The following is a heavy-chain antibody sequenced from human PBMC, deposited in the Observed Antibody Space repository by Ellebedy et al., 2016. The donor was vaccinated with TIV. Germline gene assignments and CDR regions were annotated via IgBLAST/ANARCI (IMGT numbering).Heavy chain of an antibody. J-gene: IGHJ3*02. D-gene: IGHD6-13*01. CDR2: IKSKTDGGTT. CDR1: GFTFSHAW. Sequence: GGSLRLSCAASGFTFSHAWMSWVRQAPGKGLEWVGRIKSKTDGGTTDYAAPVTGRFTISRDDSKNTLFLQMNSLKTEDTAVYYCTRTSSSWYLAAFDIWGQGTMVTVSS. V-gene: IGHV3-15*01. CDR3: TRTSSSWYLAAFDI.